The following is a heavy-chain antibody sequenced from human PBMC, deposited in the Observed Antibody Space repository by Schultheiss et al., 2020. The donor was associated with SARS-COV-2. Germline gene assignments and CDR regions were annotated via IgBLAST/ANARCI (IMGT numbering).Heavy chain of an antibody. CDR2: INHSGST. J-gene: IGHJ4*02. CDR1: GGSFSGYY. V-gene: IGHV4-34*01. CDR3: AREPTSGVGATAFDY. D-gene: IGHD1-26*01. Sequence: SETLSLTCAVYGGSFSGYYWSWIRQPPGKGLEWIGEINHSGSTNYNPSLKSRVTISVDKSKNQFSLKLTSVTAADTAVYYCAREPTSGVGATAFDYWGQGTLVTVSS.